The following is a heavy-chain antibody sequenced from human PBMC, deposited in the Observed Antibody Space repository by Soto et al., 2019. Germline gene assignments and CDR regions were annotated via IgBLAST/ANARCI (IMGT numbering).Heavy chain of an antibody. CDR3: ARGDTPMITGMDSFDI. J-gene: IGHJ3*02. V-gene: IGHV3-7*01. D-gene: IGHD5-18*01. CDR2: IKQDGTEK. CDR1: VFTFIRYW. Sequence: PGRSLRVYCAYSVFTFIRYWMNWVRQAPGKGLEWVANIKQDGTEKNYVDSVKGRFTISRDNARKSLYLQMDSLRAEDTAVYFCARGDTPMITGMDSFDIWGQGTMVTVSS.